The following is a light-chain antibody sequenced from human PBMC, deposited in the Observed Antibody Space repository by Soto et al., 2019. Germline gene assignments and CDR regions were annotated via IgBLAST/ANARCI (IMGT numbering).Light chain of an antibody. V-gene: IGKV1-27*01. J-gene: IGKJ1*01. CDR1: QAISNY. CDR3: QQYNNWPPWT. CDR2: AAS. Sequence: DIQMTQSPSSLSTSVGDRVTITCRASQAISNYLAWYQRKPGNVPKLLIYAASTLQSGVPSRFSGSGSGTDFTLTISNLQPEDVASYYCQQYNNWPPWTFGQGTKVEIK.